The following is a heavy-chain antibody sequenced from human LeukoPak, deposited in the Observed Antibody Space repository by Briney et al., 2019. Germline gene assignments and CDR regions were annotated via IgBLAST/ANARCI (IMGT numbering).Heavy chain of an antibody. J-gene: IGHJ5*02. CDR2: IIPIFGTA. Sequence: ASVKVSCTASGGTFSSYAISWVRQAPGQGLEWMGGIIPIFGTANYAQKFQGRVTITADESTSTAYMELSSLRSEDTAVYYCARDLTTVLFNWFDPWGQGTLVTVSS. D-gene: IGHD4-17*01. V-gene: IGHV1-69*13. CDR3: ARDLTTVLFNWFDP. CDR1: GGTFSSYA.